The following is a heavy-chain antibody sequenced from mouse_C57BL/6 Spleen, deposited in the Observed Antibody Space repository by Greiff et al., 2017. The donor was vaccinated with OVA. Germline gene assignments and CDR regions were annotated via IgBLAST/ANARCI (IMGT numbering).Heavy chain of an antibody. Sequence: QVQLQQSGPELVKPGASVKISCKASGYAFSSSWMNWVKQRPGKGLEWIGRIYPGDGDTNYNGKFKGKATLTADKSSSTAYIQLSSLTSEDSAVYFCARFITTVLDYWGQGTSVTVSS. V-gene: IGHV1-82*01. D-gene: IGHD1-1*01. CDR3: ARFITTVLDY. CDR1: GYAFSSSW. CDR2: IYPGDGDT. J-gene: IGHJ4*01.